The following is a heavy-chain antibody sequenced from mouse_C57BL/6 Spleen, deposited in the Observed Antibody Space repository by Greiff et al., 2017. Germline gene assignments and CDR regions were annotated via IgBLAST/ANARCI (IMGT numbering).Heavy chain of an antibody. V-gene: IGHV1-53*01. CDR2: INPSNGGT. CDR3: ASTTVVAAEAMDY. Sequence: QVQLKQPGTELVKPGASVKLSCKASGYTFTSYWMHWVKQRPGQGLEWIGNINPSNGGTNYNEKFKSKATLTVDKSSSTAYMQLSSLTSEDSAVXYCASTTVVAAEAMDYWGQGTSVTVSS. CDR1: GYTFTSYW. D-gene: IGHD1-1*01. J-gene: IGHJ4*01.